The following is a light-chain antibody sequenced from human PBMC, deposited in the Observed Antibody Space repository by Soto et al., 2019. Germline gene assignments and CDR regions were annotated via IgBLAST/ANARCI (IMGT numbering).Light chain of an antibody. V-gene: IGLV2-14*03. Sequence: QSVLTQPASVSGSPGQSITISCTGTSSDVGAYNFVSWYQRHPGKAPKLMLYDVNIRPSGVSNRFSGSKSGNTASLTISGLQAEYEADYYCTSWTTSTTMIFGGGTKVTDL. CDR1: SSDVGAYNF. J-gene: IGLJ2*01. CDR2: DVN. CDR3: TSWTTSTTMI.